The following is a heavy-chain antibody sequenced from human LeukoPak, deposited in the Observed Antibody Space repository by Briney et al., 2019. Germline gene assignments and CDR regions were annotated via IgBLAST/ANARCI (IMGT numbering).Heavy chain of an antibody. V-gene: IGHV3-30*18. Sequence: PGKSLRLSCAASGFTFSSYGMHWVRQAPGKGLEWVAVISYDGGNKYYADSVKGRFTISRDNSKNTLYLQMNSLRAEDTAVYYCAKGSAAAGLWGQGTLVTVSS. D-gene: IGHD6-13*01. CDR2: ISYDGGNK. CDR1: GFTFSSYG. CDR3: AKGSAAAGL. J-gene: IGHJ4*02.